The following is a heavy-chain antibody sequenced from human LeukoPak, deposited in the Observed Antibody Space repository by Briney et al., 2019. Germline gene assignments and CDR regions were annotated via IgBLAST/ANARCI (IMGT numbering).Heavy chain of an antibody. CDR1: GFTFSSYW. Sequence: PGRSLRLSCAASGFTFSSYWMNWARQAPGKGLEWVASINHNGNVNYYVDSVKGRFTISRDNAKNSLYLQMSNLRAEDTAAYFCARGGGLDVWGQGATVTVSS. CDR3: ARGGGLDV. CDR2: INHNGNVN. D-gene: IGHD3-16*01. J-gene: IGHJ6*02. V-gene: IGHV3-7*03.